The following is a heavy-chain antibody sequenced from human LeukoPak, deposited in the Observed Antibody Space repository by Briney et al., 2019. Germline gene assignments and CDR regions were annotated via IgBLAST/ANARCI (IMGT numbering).Heavy chain of an antibody. J-gene: IGHJ4*02. Sequence: SETLSLTCAVYGGSFSGYYWSWIRQPPGKGLEWIGVINHSGSTNYNPSIKSRVTISVDTSKNQFSLKLSSVTDADTAVYYCARRGGLFLYNSSWYGYWGRGTLVSVSS. D-gene: IGHD6-13*01. V-gene: IGHV4-34*01. CDR1: GGSFSGYY. CDR2: INHSGST. CDR3: ARRGGLFLYNSSWYGY.